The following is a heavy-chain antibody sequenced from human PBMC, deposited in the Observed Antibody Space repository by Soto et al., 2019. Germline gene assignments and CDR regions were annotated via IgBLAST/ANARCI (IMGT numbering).Heavy chain of an antibody. CDR2: ISYAGTNK. V-gene: IGHV3-30-3*01. D-gene: IGHD2-15*01. Sequence: QVQLVESGGGVVQPGRSLRLSCAASGFTFSSYAMHWVRQAPRKGLEWVAVISYAGTNKDYADSVKGRFTISRDNSKNTLYLHMNSLRTEDTAVYYCAREYCSGSRCYYLDYWGQGTLVTVSS. J-gene: IGHJ4*02. CDR1: GFTFSSYA. CDR3: AREYCSGSRCYYLDY.